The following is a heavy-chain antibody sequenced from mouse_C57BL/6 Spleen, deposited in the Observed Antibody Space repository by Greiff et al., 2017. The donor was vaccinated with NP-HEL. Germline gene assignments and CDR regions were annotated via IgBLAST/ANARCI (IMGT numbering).Heavy chain of an antibody. CDR1: GFTFSDYG. J-gene: IGHJ3*01. CDR2: ISSGSSTI. CDR3: ARHGSKAWFAY. V-gene: IGHV5-17*01. D-gene: IGHD1-1*01. Sequence: EVHLVESGGGLVKPGGSLKLSCAASGFTFSDYGMHWVRQAPEKGLEWVAYISSGSSTIYYADTVKGRFTISRDNAKNTLFLQMTSLRSEDTAMYYCARHGSKAWFAYWGQGTLVTVSA.